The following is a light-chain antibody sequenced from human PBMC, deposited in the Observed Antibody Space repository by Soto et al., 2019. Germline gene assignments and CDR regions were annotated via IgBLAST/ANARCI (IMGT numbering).Light chain of an antibody. CDR3: QQYGSSPPT. CDR2: EAS. V-gene: IGKV3-20*01. J-gene: IGKJ1*01. CDR1: QSVSSSY. Sequence: EIVLTQSPGTLSLSPVERATLSCRASQSVSSSYVAWYQQKPGQAPRLLIYEASIRAIVIPDRFSGSGSGTDFTLTISRLEPEDFGVYHCQQYGSSPPTFGQGSKVEL.